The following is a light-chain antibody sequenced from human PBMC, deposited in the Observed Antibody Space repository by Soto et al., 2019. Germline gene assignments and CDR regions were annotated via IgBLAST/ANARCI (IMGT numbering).Light chain of an antibody. CDR2: GAS. J-gene: IGKJ2*01. Sequence: EIILTQYPASLSLSPGERATLSCRAIQSVNNNLAWYQQKRGQAPRLLIYGASTRATVIPGRFRGSGSGTEFTRTITSRQSEDVAVHFCQQYNNWPPDTFGPGTKLELK. CDR3: QQYNNWPPDT. CDR1: QSVNNN. V-gene: IGKV3-15*01.